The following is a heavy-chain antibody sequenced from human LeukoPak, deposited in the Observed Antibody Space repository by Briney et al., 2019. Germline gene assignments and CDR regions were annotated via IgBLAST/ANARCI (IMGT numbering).Heavy chain of an antibody. J-gene: IGHJ3*02. CDR1: GFTFSSYW. V-gene: IGHV3-74*01. CDR2: INSDGSST. CDR3: ARDGLGEVFDI. D-gene: IGHD3-16*01. Sequence: GGSLRLSCAASGFTFSSYWIHWVRQAPGKGLVWVSRINSDGSSTAYADSVKGRFTISRDNAKNTLYLQMNSLRAEDTAVYYCARDGLGEVFDIWGQGTMVTVSS.